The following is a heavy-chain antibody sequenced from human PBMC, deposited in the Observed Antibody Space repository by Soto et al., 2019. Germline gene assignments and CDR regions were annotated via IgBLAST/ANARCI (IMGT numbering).Heavy chain of an antibody. CDR1: GFTFSSYW. D-gene: IGHD2-15*01. Sequence: GGSLRLSCAASGFTFSSYWMHWVRQAPGKGLVWVSRINSDGSSTSYADSVKGRFTISRDNARNTLYLQMNSLRAEDTAVYYCASFRPYCSGGSCYSVGFDPWGQGTLVTVSS. CDR3: ASFRPYCSGGSCYSVGFDP. CDR2: INSDGSST. V-gene: IGHV3-74*01. J-gene: IGHJ5*02.